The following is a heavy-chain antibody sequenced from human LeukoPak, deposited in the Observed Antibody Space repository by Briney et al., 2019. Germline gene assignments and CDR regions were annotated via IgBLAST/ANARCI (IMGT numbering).Heavy chain of an antibody. J-gene: IGHJ5*02. CDR3: ARDLAYYDFWSGYYNWFDP. Sequence: GGSLRLSCAASGFTFSSYAMTWVRQAPGKGLEWVSGISGSGGNTYYADSVEGRFTISRDNAKNSLYLQMNSLRAEDTAVYYCARDLAYYDFWSGYYNWFDPWGQGTLVTVSS. CDR1: GFTFSSYA. D-gene: IGHD3-3*01. V-gene: IGHV3-23*01. CDR2: ISGSGGNT.